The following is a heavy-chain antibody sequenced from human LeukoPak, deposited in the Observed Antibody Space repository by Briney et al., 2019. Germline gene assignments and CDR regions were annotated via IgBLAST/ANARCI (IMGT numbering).Heavy chain of an antibody. CDR3: ASQGYCSGGSCRRGAFDI. Sequence: GGSLRLSCAASVFTVSSNYMSWVRQAPWKGQEWVSVIYSGGSTYYADSVKGRFTISRDNSKNTLYLQMNSLRAEDTAVYYCASQGYCSGGSCRRGAFDIWGQGTMVTVSS. D-gene: IGHD2-15*01. CDR2: IYSGGST. V-gene: IGHV3-53*01. J-gene: IGHJ3*02. CDR1: VFTVSSNY.